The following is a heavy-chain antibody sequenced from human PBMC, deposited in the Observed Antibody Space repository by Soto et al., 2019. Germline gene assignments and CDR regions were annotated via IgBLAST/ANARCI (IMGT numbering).Heavy chain of an antibody. Sequence: PSETLSLTCTVSGGSISSYYLSWIRQPPGKGLEWIGYIYYSGSTNYNPSLKSRVTISVDTSKNQFSLKLSSVTAADTAVYYCARDCGGDCYSVLAFDYWGQGTLVTVYS. J-gene: IGHJ4*02. CDR2: IYYSGST. D-gene: IGHD2-21*02. V-gene: IGHV4-59*01. CDR1: GGSISSYY. CDR3: ARDCGGDCYSVLAFDY.